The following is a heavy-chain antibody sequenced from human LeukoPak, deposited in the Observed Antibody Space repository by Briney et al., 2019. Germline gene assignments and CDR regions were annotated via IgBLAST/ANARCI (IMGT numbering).Heavy chain of an antibody. CDR3: ARDSRGYFDY. Sequence: SQTLSLTCTVSGGSISSYYWSWIRQPPGKGLEWIGYIYYSGSTNYNPSLKSRVTISVDTSKNQFSLKLSSVTAADTAVYYCARDSRGYFDYWGQGTLVTVSS. V-gene: IGHV4-59*01. CDR1: GGSISSYY. CDR2: IYYSGST. J-gene: IGHJ4*02.